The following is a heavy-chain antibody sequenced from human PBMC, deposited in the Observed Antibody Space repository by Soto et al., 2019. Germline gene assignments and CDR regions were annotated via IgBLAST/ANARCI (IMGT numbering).Heavy chain of an antibody. D-gene: IGHD4-17*01. V-gene: IGHV3-23*01. Sequence: EVQLLESGGGLVQPGGSLRLSCVASGFIFRTYTMNWVRQTPGKGLEWVSGIYGSGGAETFYAESVKGRFTISRDDSRNAKYLKTNSLRTEDSAVYYCAKDLTPDGVWDLGYWGQGSLVTVSS. CDR3: AKDLTPDGVWDLGY. CDR1: GFIFRTYT. CDR2: IYGSGGAET. J-gene: IGHJ4*02.